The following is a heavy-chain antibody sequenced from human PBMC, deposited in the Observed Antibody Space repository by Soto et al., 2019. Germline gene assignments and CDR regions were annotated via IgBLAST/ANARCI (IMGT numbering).Heavy chain of an antibody. J-gene: IGHJ6*03. Sequence: QVQLQQWGAGLLKPSETLSLTCAVYSGSFSGYYWSWIRQPPGKGLEGIGEINHSGSTNYNPSLKSRVTISVDTAKNQFSLKLCSVTAADTAVYYCARANTMVRGSYYYYMDVWGKGTTVTVSS. V-gene: IGHV4-34*01. CDR1: SGSFSGYY. D-gene: IGHD3-10*01. CDR2: INHSGST. CDR3: ARANTMVRGSYYYYMDV.